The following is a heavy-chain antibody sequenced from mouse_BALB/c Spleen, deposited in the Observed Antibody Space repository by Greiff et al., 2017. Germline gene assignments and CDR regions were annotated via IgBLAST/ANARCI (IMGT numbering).Heavy chain of an antibody. Sequence: QVQLQQSGPELVRPGVSVKISCKGSGYTFTDYAMHWVKQSHAKSLEWIGVISTYSGNTNYNQKFKGKATMTVDKSSSTAYMELARLTSEDSAIYYCARGEILDCGSSYGYAMDYWGQGTSVTVSS. CDR2: ISTYSGNT. CDR3: ARGEILDCGSSYGYAMDY. D-gene: IGHD1-1*01. J-gene: IGHJ4*01. CDR1: GYTFTDYA. V-gene: IGHV1-67*01.